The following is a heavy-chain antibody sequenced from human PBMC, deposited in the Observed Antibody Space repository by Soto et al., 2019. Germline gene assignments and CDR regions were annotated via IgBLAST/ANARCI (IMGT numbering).Heavy chain of an antibody. CDR1: GFTFSSYS. CDR2: ISSSSSYI. V-gene: IGHV3-21*01. J-gene: IGHJ4*02. Sequence: GGSLRLSCAASGFTFSSYSMNWVRQAPGKGLEWVSSISSSSSYIYYADSVKGRFTISRDNAKNSLYLQMNSLRAEDTAVYYCARDGRYFDWFLSYWGQGTLVTVSS. CDR3: ARDGRYFDWFLSY. D-gene: IGHD3-9*01.